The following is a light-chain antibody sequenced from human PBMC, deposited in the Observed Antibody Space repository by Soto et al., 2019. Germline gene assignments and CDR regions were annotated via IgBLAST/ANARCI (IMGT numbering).Light chain of an antibody. CDR2: DAS. Sequence: DIQMTQSTSTLSASIGDRVTITCRASQSISSWLAWYQQKPGKAPKLLIYDASSLESGVPSRFSGSGSGTEFTLTISSLRPDDFATYYCQQYNSYWPFGHGSMVAIK. V-gene: IGKV1-5*01. CDR1: QSISSW. CDR3: QQYNSYWP. J-gene: IGKJ1*01.